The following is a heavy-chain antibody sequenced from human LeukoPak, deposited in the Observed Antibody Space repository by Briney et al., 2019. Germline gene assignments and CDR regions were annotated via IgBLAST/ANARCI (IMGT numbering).Heavy chain of an antibody. CDR1: GFTFSSYS. D-gene: IGHD4-11*01. J-gene: IGHJ4*02. V-gene: IGHV3-21*01. CDR3: ARGGSNYGDFYY. Sequence: GGSLRLSCAASGFTFSSYSMNWVRQAPGKGLEWVSSISSSSSYIYYADSVKGRFTISRDNAKNTLYLQMNSLRAEDTAMYYCARGGSNYGDFYYWGQGTLVTVSS. CDR2: ISSSSSYI.